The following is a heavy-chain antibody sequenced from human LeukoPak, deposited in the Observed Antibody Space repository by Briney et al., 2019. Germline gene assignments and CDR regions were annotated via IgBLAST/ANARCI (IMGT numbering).Heavy chain of an antibody. CDR3: ARGSRDGYNTFDY. CDR2: GYHSGTN. D-gene: IGHD5-24*01. J-gene: IGHJ4*02. Sequence: KPSETLSLTCTVSGGSISSSSYYWGWIRQSPGKGLEWNGSGYHSGTNYYNPSLERRVSIFIDTSKNQFSLQLSTVTAADTAVYYCARGSRDGYNTFDYWGQGTLVTVSS. V-gene: IGHV4-39*01. CDR1: GGSISSSSYY.